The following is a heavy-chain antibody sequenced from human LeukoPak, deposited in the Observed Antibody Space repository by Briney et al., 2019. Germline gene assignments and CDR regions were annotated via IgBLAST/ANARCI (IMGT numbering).Heavy chain of an antibody. J-gene: IGHJ3*02. Sequence: SETLSLTCTVSGGSLSTYYWRWIPQPPGKGLEWIGYINYSGCTNYNPSLKSRVTISADTSKNQFSLKLTSVTAADTALYYCARDSILPLYYYQSSASGYAFDIWGQGTMVTVSS. CDR2: INYSGCT. V-gene: IGHV4-59*01. CDR1: GGSLSTYY. CDR3: ARDSILPLYYYQSSASGYAFDI. D-gene: IGHD3-22*01.